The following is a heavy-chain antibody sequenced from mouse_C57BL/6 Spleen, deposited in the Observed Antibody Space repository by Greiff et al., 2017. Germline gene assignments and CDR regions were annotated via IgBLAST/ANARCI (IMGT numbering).Heavy chain of an antibody. J-gene: IGHJ3*01. CDR3: ARELGFAY. V-gene: IGHV1-59*01. CDR2: IDPSDSYT. Sequence: QVQLQQPGAELVRPGTSVKLSCKASGYTFTSYWMHWVKQRPGQGLEWIGVIDPSDSYTNYNQTFKGKATLTVDTSSSTAYMQLSSLTSEDSAVYYCARELGFAYWGQGTLVTVSA. CDR1: GYTFTSYW. D-gene: IGHD3-3*01.